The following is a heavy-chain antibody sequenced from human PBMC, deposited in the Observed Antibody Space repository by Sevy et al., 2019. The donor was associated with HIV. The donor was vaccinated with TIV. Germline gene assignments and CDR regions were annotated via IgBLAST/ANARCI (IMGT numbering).Heavy chain of an antibody. V-gene: IGHV3-NL1*01. CDR1: GFTFSDYG. Sequence: GGSLRLSCAASGFTFSDYGMQWVRQAPGKGLEWVAVIYSDGTTYHADSVKDRFTISRDNSKNTLYLQMNSLRAEDTAVYYCARGKSGYGYALNYWGQGTLVTVSS. D-gene: IGHD5-18*01. J-gene: IGHJ4*02. CDR2: IYSDGTT. CDR3: ARGKSGYGYALNY.